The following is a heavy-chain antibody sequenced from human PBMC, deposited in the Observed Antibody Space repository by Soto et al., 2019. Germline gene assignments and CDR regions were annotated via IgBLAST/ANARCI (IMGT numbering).Heavy chain of an antibody. V-gene: IGHV3-33*01. CDR3: ARVRGYCSGGSCRRYYYYGMDV. D-gene: IGHD2-15*01. J-gene: IGHJ6*02. CDR1: GFTFSSYG. CDR2: IWCDGSNK. Sequence: QVQLVESGGGVVQPGRSLRLSCAASGFTFSSYGMHWVRQAPGKGLEWVAVIWCDGSNKYYADSVKGRFTISRDNSKNTKYLQMNSLRAEDTDVYYCARVRGYCSGGSCRRYYYYGMDVWGQGTTVTVSS.